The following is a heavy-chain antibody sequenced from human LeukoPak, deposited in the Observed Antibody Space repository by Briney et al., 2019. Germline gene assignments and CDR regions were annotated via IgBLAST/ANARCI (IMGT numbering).Heavy chain of an antibody. J-gene: IGHJ4*02. CDR2: IYYSGST. D-gene: IGHD5-18*01. Sequence: SETLSLTCTVSGGSISRSSYYWGWIRQPPGKGLEWIGSIYYSGSTYYNPSLKSRVTISVDTSKNQFSLKLSSVTAADTAVYYCARHVRGYSYEAVEYWGQGTLVTVSS. CDR3: ARHVRGYSYEAVEY. CDR1: GGSISRSSYY. V-gene: IGHV4-39*01.